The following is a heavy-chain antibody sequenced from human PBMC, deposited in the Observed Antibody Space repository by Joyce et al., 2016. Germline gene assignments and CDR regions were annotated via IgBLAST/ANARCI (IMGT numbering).Heavy chain of an antibody. Sequence: QVQLVESGGGVVQPGGSLRLSCAASGFTFSSHAIHWVRQAPGKGLEWVAVISDTGKHKYSADSVKGRFSVSRDNSKNTLYLQVDSLRAEDTAVYYCARGFPIIATAMTYLDFWGQGTLVTVSS. J-gene: IGHJ4*02. V-gene: IGHV3-30*04. D-gene: IGHD2-2*01. CDR3: ARGFPIIATAMTYLDF. CDR2: ISDTGKHK. CDR1: GFTFSSHA.